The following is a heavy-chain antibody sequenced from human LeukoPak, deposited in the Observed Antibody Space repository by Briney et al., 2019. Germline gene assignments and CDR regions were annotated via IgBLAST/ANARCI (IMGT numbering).Heavy chain of an antibody. V-gene: IGHV3-53*01. J-gene: IGHJ4*02. D-gene: IGHD5/OR15-5a*01. Sequence: TGGSLRLSCAVSGFNVRSNYMTWVRQAPGKGLEWVSVLHSGGGTYYADSVRGRFTISRDNSENTLFLQMNGLRADDSAIYYCARGKVYYYYDYWGQGTLVTVSS. CDR1: GFNVRSNY. CDR2: LHSGGGT. CDR3: ARGKVYYYYDY.